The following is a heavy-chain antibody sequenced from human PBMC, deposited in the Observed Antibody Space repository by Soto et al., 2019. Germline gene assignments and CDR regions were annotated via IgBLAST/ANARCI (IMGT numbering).Heavy chain of an antibody. CDR1: GYTFTSYD. CDR3: ARGRDYDILTGYYIDF. CDR2: MNPNSGNT. J-gene: IGHJ4*02. V-gene: IGHV1-8*01. D-gene: IGHD3-9*01. Sequence: ASVKVSCKASGYTFTSYDINWVRQATGQGLEWMGWMNPNSGNTGYAQKFQGRVTMTRDTSTSTVYMELSRLRSEDTAVYYCARGRDYDILTGYYIDFWGQGTLVTVSS.